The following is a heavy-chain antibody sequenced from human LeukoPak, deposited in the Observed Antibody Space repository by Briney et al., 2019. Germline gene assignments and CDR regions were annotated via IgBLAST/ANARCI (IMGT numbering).Heavy chain of an antibody. CDR2: IGGRGGTT. CDR3: GKEGGA. CDR1: GFTFSSFT. Sequence: GGSLRLSCAASGFTFSSFTMTWVRQAPGKGLEWVSAIGGRGGTTYYADSLEGRFTIARDNSKDMVYLQMNSLKVEDTAIYYCGKEGGAWGQGTKVTVSS. V-gene: IGHV3-23*01. J-gene: IGHJ5*02. D-gene: IGHD3-16*01.